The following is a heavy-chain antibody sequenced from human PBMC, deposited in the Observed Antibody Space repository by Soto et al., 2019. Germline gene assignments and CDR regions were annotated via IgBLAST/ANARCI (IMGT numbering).Heavy chain of an antibody. D-gene: IGHD1-20*01. V-gene: IGHV3-23*01. CDR3: AKDLYNWNVVCPDY. CDR1: GFTFSFYA. Sequence: RLSCAASGFTFSFYAMTWVRQAPGKGLEWVSAISGTGGSTFYADSVKGRFTISRDNSKNTLYLQMNSLRAEDTAVYYCAKDLYNWNVVCPDYWCQGPLVTVSS. CDR2: ISGTGGST. J-gene: IGHJ4*02.